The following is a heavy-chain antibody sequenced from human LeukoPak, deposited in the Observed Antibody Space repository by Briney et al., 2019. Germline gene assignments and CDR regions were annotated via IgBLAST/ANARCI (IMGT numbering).Heavy chain of an antibody. Sequence: SETLSLTCTVSGGSISSYYWSWIRQPPGKGLEWIGYIYYSGSTNYNPSLKSRVTISVDTSKNQFSLKLSSVTAADTAVYYCARHGDTYYSVDWGQGTLVTVSS. D-gene: IGHD3-10*02. V-gene: IGHV4-59*08. J-gene: IGHJ4*02. CDR3: ARHGDTYYSVD. CDR2: IYYSGST. CDR1: GGSISSYY.